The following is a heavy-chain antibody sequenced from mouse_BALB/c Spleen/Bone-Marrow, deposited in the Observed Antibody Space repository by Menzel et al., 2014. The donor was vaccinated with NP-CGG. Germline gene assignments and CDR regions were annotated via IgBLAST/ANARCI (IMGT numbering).Heavy chain of an antibody. CDR1: GFTFSSYA. D-gene: IGHD2-4*01. Sequence: EVKLEESGGGLVKPGGSLKLSCAASGFTFSSYAMSWVRQTLEKRLEWVASISSGGSTYYPDSVKGRFTISRDNARNILYLQMSSLRSEDTAMYYCARLITRGNFDYWGQGTTLTVSS. J-gene: IGHJ2*01. V-gene: IGHV5-6-5*01. CDR3: ARLITRGNFDY. CDR2: ISSGGST.